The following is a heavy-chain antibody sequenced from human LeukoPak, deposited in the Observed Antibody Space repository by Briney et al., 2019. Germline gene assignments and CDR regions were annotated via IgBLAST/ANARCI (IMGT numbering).Heavy chain of an antibody. V-gene: IGHV2-5*01. CDR3: AHAFYYDFSPWYFDY. CDR2: IYWNDDK. CDR1: GFSLSTSGVG. D-gene: IGHD3-3*01. Sequence: SGPTLVKPTQTLTLTCTFSGFSLSTSGVGVGWIRQPPGKALEWLALIYWNDDKRYSPSPKSRLTITKDTSKNQVVLTMTNMDPVDTATYYCAHAFYYDFSPWYFDYWGQGTLVTVSS. J-gene: IGHJ4*02.